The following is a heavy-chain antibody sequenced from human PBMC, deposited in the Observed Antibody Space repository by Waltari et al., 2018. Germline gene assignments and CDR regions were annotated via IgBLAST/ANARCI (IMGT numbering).Heavy chain of an antibody. J-gene: IGHJ4*02. CDR2: IYSATNT. CDR3: ASLNRGSWNYFDY. CDR1: GDSLSNSHYF. V-gene: IGHV4-39*01. D-gene: IGHD3-10*01. Sequence: QLQLQESGPGLVKPSETLSLTCIVSGDSLSNSHYFWGWIRQPRGKGLEWIGSIYSATNTYYNPSLKSRVAISVDTPKNQFSLKLNSVSAADAAVYYCASLNRGSWNYFDYWGQGTLITVSS.